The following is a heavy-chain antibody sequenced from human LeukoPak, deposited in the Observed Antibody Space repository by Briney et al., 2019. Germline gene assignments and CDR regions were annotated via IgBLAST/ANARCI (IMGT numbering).Heavy chain of an antibody. CDR3: ARGLARTSMVTRGGVRFDY. D-gene: IGHD5-18*01. Sequence: ASVKVSCKASGYTFTGYYMHWVRQAPGQGLEWMGWINPNSGGTNHAQKFQGRVTMTRDTSISTAYMELSRLRSDDTAVYYCARGLARTSMVTRGGVRFDYWGQGTLVTVSS. CDR1: GYTFTGYY. CDR2: INPNSGGT. J-gene: IGHJ4*02. V-gene: IGHV1-2*02.